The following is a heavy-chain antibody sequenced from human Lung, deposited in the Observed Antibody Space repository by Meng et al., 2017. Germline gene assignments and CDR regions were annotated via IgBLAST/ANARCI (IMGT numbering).Heavy chain of an antibody. CDR2: INPKSGDT. J-gene: IGHJ4*02. V-gene: IGHV1-2*06. D-gene: IGHD6-13*01. CDR3: ARDEDISAAGKLFGDY. Sequence: QGQLVQPGAEVKKPGASVKVSCKASGSTFPDYWLHWVRRAPGQGLEWMGRINPKSGDTHYAQRFQGRVTMTGDTSISTAYMELSGLRSDDTAMYYCARDEDISAAGKLFGDYWGQGALVTVSS. CDR1: GSTFPDYW.